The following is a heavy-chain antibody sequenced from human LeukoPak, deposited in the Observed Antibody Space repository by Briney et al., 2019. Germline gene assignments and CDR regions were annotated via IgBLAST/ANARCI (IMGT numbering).Heavy chain of an antibody. Sequence: PSETLSLTCTVSGGSMSSYYWSWIRQPPGKGLEWIGYIHYSGSTNYNPSLKSRVTISLDTSKNQFSLKMSSVTAADTAVYYCARRDGSSWYFLDYWGQGTLVTVSS. D-gene: IGHD6-13*01. J-gene: IGHJ4*02. CDR3: ARRDGSSWYFLDY. V-gene: IGHV4-59*01. CDR2: IHYSGST. CDR1: GGSMSSYY.